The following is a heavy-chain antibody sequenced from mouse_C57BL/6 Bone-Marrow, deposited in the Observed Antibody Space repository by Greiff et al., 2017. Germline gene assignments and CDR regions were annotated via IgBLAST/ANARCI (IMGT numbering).Heavy chain of an antibody. D-gene: IGHD2-4*01. V-gene: IGHV15-2*01. CDR3: ARGGDYDGAWFAY. J-gene: IGHJ3*01. CDR2: ILPSIGRT. CDR1: DSEVFPIAY. Sequence: VQLQQSGSELRSPGSSVKLSCKDFDSEVFPIAYMSWVRQKPGHGFEWIGGILPSIGRTIYGEKFEDKATLDADTLSNTAYLELISLTSEDSAIYYCARGGDYDGAWFAYWGQGTLVTVSA.